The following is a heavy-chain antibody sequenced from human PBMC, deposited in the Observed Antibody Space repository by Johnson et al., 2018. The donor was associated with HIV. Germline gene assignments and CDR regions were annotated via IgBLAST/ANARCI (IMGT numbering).Heavy chain of an antibody. V-gene: IGHV3-66*01. CDR3: ARSGGYPNAFDM. CDR2: IYSGGNT. J-gene: IGHJ3*02. CDR1: GFAVSKNY. D-gene: IGHD6-13*01. Sequence: VQLVESGGGLVQPGGSLRLSCAASGFAVSKNYMTWVRQAPGKGLEWVSIIYSGGNTYYADSVKGRFTIARYNSKNSLFLQMNSLRVEDTAVYYCARSGGYPNAFDMWGQGTLVTVPA.